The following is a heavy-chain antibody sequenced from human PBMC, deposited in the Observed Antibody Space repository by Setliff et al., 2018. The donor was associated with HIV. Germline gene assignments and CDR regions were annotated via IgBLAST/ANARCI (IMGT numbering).Heavy chain of an antibody. V-gene: IGHV5-51*01. J-gene: IGHJ3*02. Sequence: GESLKISCKASGYSFTTYWLAWVRQMPGKGLEWMGIIYPHDSDVRYNPSFQGQVTISADKSISTAYLQWSNLKASDTAMYYCARGATGNLEALDIWGQGTMVTVS. D-gene: IGHD6-13*01. CDR3: ARGATGNLEALDI. CDR2: IYPHDSDV. CDR1: GYSFTTYW.